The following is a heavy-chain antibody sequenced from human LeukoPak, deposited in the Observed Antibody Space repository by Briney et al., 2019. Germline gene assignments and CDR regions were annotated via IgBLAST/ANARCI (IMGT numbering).Heavy chain of an antibody. CDR2: IIPIFGTA. CDR1: GGTFSSYA. Sequence: ASVKVSCKASGGTFSSYAISWVRQAPGQGLEWMGGIIPIFGTANYAQKFQGRVTITTDESTSTAYMELSSLRSEDTAVYYCARALGIEAAGFHYWGQGTLVTVSS. J-gene: IGHJ4*02. V-gene: IGHV1-69*05. D-gene: IGHD6-13*01. CDR3: ARALGIEAAGFHY.